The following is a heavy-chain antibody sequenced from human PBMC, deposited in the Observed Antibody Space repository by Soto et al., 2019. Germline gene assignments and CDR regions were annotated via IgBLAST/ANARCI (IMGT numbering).Heavy chain of an antibody. CDR1: GYTLTELS. CDR3: ATRTMWYMDV. J-gene: IGHJ6*03. D-gene: IGHD2-21*01. V-gene: IGHV1-24*01. CDR2: FDPEDGET. Sequence: ASAKVSCNVSGYTLTELSMHWVRQAPGKGLEWMGGFDPEDGETIYAQKFQGRVTMTEDTSTDTAYMELSSLRSEDTAVYYCATRTMWYMDVWGKGTTVTVSS.